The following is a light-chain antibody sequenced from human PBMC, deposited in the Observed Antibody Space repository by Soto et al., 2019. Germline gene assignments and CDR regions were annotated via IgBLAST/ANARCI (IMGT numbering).Light chain of an antibody. CDR1: QSIRNY. Sequence: DIQMTQSPSSLSASVGDRVTITFRASQSIRNYLNWYQQKPGKAPKLLIYGASSLQSGVPSRFSGSGSGTDFTLAISSLQPEDFATYYCQQSYSSPWTFGQGTKVDIK. V-gene: IGKV1-39*01. J-gene: IGKJ1*01. CDR3: QQSYSSPWT. CDR2: GAS.